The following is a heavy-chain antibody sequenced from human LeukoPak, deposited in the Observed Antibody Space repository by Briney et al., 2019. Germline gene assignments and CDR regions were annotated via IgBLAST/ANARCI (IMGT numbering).Heavy chain of an antibody. CDR3: ARDGDPYSILQNWFDP. Sequence: GGSLRLSCAASGFTFSSYSMNWVRQAPGKGLEWVSSISSSSSYIYSADAVKGRFTISRDNDKNSLYLQMNSMRAEDTAVYYCARDGDPYSILQNWFDPWGQGTLVTVSS. V-gene: IGHV3-21*01. D-gene: IGHD6-13*01. CDR2: ISSSSSYI. CDR1: GFTFSSYS. J-gene: IGHJ5*02.